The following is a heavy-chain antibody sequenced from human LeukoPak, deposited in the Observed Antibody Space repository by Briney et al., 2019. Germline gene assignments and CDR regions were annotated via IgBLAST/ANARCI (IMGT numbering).Heavy chain of an antibody. J-gene: IGHJ3*02. CDR3: AREIRRVDVI. V-gene: IGHV1-69*13. D-gene: IGHD3-3*01. CDR2: IISIFGTA. Sequence: ASVKVSCKASGGTFSSYAISWVRQAPGQGLEWMGGIISIFGTANYAQKFQGRVTITADESTSTAYMELSSLRSEDTAVYYCAREIRRVDVIWGQGTMVTVSS. CDR1: GGTFSSYA.